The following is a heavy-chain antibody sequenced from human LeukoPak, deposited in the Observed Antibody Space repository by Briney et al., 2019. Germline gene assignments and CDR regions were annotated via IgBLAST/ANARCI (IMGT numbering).Heavy chain of an antibody. CDR1: GFTFSSYA. D-gene: IGHD4-17*01. Sequence: GGSLRLSCAASGFTFSSYAMSWVRQAPGKGLEWVSDISSSGTGTYYVDSVKGRFTISRDNSKNTLYLQMNSLRAEDTALYYCAKKAEAFGDSVTQRWGQGTLVTVSS. CDR3: AKKAEAFGDSVTQR. J-gene: IGHJ1*01. CDR2: ISSSGTGT. V-gene: IGHV3-23*01.